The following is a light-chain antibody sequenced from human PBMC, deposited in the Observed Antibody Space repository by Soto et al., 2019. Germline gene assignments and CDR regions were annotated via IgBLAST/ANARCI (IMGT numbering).Light chain of an antibody. CDR2: SNN. CDR1: SSNIGSNY. Sequence: QPVLTQPPSASGTPGQRVTISCSGSSSNIGSNYVYWYQQLPGTAPKLLIYSNNQRPSGVPDRFSGSKSGTSASLAISGLRSEDEADYYCAAWDDSLSGPVFGTGTQLTVL. V-gene: IGLV1-47*02. CDR3: AAWDDSLSGPV. J-gene: IGLJ1*01.